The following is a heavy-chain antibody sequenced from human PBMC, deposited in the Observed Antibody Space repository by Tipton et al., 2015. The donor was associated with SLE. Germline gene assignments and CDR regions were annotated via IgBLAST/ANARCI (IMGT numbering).Heavy chain of an antibody. V-gene: IGHV4-31*03. Sequence: LRLSCTVSGGSIISGGYYWSWTRQHPGKGLEWIGYIYYSERTYYNPSPQSRVIISADTSKNEIFLKMTSVTAADTAVYYCARNPFGDFAPGFWGRGTLVTVSS. CDR2: IYYSERT. CDR1: GGSIISGGYY. J-gene: IGHJ1*01. D-gene: IGHD4-17*01. CDR3: ARNPFGDFAPGF.